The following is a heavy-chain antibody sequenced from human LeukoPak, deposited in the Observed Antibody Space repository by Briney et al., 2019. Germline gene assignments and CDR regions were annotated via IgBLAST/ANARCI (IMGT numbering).Heavy chain of an antibody. V-gene: IGHV3-74*01. D-gene: IGHD3-16*01. CDR2: IKTDGSSI. Sequence: PGGSLRLSCAASGFTFSSYWMHWVRQAPGKGLVWVSHIKTDGSSISYADSVRGRFTISRDNAKNTLYLQMNSLRAEDTAVYYCASSVWGVDAFDIWGQGTMVTVSS. J-gene: IGHJ3*02. CDR1: GFTFSSYW. CDR3: ASSVWGVDAFDI.